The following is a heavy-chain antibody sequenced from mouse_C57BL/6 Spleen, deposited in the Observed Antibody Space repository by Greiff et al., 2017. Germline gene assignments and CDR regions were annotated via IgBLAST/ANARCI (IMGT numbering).Heavy chain of an antibody. CDR3: ARETTVMDY. V-gene: IGHV3-6*01. Sequence: DVQLQESGPGLVKPSQSLSLTCSVTGYSITSGYYWNWIRQFPGNKLEWMGYISYDGSNNYNPSLKNRISITRDTSKNQFFLKLNSVTTEDTATYYCARETTVMDYWGQGTSVTVSS. CDR2: ISYDGSN. J-gene: IGHJ4*01. D-gene: IGHD1-1*01. CDR1: GYSITSGYY.